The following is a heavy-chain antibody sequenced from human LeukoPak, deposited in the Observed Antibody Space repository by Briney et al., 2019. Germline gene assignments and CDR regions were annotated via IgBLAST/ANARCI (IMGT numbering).Heavy chain of an antibody. D-gene: IGHD3-10*01. CDR3: ARGPTSLWFGEPHYYYYYMDV. CDR2: IYYSGST. CDR1: GGSISSSSYY. V-gene: IGHV4-61*05. Sequence: SETLSLTCTVSGGSISSSSYYWGWIRQPPGKGLEWIGYIYYSGSTNYNPSLKSRVTISVDTSKNQFSLKLSSVTAADTAVYYCARGPTSLWFGEPHYYYYYMDVWGKGTTVTISS. J-gene: IGHJ6*03.